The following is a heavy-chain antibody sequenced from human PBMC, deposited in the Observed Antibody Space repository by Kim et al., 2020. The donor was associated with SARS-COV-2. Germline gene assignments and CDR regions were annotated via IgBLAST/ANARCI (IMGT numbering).Heavy chain of an antibody. CDR1: GGSISSGGYY. D-gene: IGHD2-2*01. CDR2: IYYSGST. V-gene: IGHV4-31*03. CDR3: ARAGRVPALDAFDI. Sequence: SETLSLTCTVSGGSISSGGYYWSWIRQHPGKGLEWIGYIYYSGSTYYNPSLKSRVTISVDTSKNQFSLKLSSVTAADTAVYYCARAGRVPALDAFDIWGQGTMVTVSS. J-gene: IGHJ3*02.